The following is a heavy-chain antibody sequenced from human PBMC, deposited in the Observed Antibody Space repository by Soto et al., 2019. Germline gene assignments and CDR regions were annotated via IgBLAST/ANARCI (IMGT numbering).Heavy chain of an antibody. CDR3: ASGYNSN. J-gene: IGHJ4*02. CDR1: GGSFSSYY. V-gene: IGHV4-34*01. Sequence: SETLSLTCAVYGGSFSSYYWSWIRQPPGKGLEWIGEINHSGSTNYNPSLKSRVTISADTSKNQFSLRLSSVTAADTAVYYCASGYNSNWSQGTLVTVSS. D-gene: IGHD6-13*01. CDR2: INHSGST.